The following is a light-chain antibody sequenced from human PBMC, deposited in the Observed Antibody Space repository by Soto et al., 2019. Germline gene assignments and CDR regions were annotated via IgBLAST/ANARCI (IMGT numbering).Light chain of an antibody. CDR2: SNT. J-gene: IGLJ1*01. CDR1: SSNIGSNY. CDR3: AAWDDSLSAL. Sequence: QSVLTQPPSASGTPGQWVTIACSASSSNIGSNYVYWYQQLPGTAPKLLIYSNTQRPSGLPDRFSGSKSGTSASLAISGLRYEDEADYYSAAWDDSLSALFGTGTKVTVL. V-gene: IGLV1-47*02.